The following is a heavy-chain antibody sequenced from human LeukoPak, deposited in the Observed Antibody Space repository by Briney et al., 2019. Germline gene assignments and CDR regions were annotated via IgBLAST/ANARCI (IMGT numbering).Heavy chain of an antibody. CDR1: GYSFSNYG. Sequence: ASVKVSCKASGYSFSNYGVSWVRQAPRQGLEWMGRIGRISAHNGDVNYAPKFQGRVTMTTDTSTTTAYMELRSLRFDDTAVYYCARYNTLLRGVTTSDYWGQGALVTVSS. D-gene: IGHD3-10*01. CDR3: ARYNTLLRGVTTSDY. J-gene: IGHJ4*02. V-gene: IGHV1-18*01. CDR2: IGRISAHNGDV.